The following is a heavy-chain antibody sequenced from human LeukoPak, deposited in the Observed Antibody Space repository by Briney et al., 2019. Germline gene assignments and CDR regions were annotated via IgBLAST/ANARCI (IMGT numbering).Heavy chain of an antibody. CDR1: GGSISSSSYY. CDR2: IYYTGST. CDR3: ARHPMDVLRYFDWLSGRHWFDP. D-gene: IGHD3-9*01. J-gene: IGHJ5*02. Sequence: SETLSLTCTVSGGSISSSSYYWGWIRQPPGKGLEWIGSIYYTGSTYYNPSLKSRVTISVDTSKNQFSLKLSSVTAADTAVYYCARHPMDVLRYFDWLSGRHWFDPWGQGTLVTVSS. V-gene: IGHV4-39*01.